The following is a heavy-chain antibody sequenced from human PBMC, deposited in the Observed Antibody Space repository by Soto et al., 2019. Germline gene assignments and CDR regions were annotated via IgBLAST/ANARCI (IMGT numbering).Heavy chain of an antibody. J-gene: IGHJ4*02. V-gene: IGHV6-1*01. CDR1: GDSISSNSAA. CDR3: ASYIYDY. Sequence: PSQTLSLTCAISGDSISSNSAAWNWIRQSPSRGFEWLGRTYYRSRWYHDYAVSVKSRIIINPDTSKNQVSLQLNSVTPDDTAVYYCASYIYDYWGQGTVVTVSS. D-gene: IGHD2-2*02. CDR2: TYYRSRWYH.